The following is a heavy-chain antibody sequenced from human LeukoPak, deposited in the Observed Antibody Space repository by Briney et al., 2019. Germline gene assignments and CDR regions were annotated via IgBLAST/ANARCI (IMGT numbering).Heavy chain of an antibody. V-gene: IGHV4-38-2*02. J-gene: IGHJ3*02. CDR2: IYHSGST. CDR1: GYSISRGYS. Sequence: KPSETLSLTCTVSGYSISRGYSWGWIRQPPGKGLEWIGNIYHSGSTNYSPSLKSRVTISLDKSKNQFSLRLNSVTAADTAVYYCARDRDAISGAFDIWGRGTMVTVSS. D-gene: IGHD2-8*01. CDR3: ARDRDAISGAFDI.